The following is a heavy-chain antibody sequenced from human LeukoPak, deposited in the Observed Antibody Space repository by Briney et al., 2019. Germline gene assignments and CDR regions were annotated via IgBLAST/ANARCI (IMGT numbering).Heavy chain of an antibody. Sequence: GGSLRLSCAASGFTFSSYWMSWVRQAPGKGLEWVANIKQDGREKYYVDSVKGRFTISRDNAKNSLYLQMNSLRAEDTAVYYCARAPDCSGGSCYSYYFDYWGQGTLVTVSS. CDR2: IKQDGREK. CDR1: GFTFSSYW. J-gene: IGHJ4*02. V-gene: IGHV3-7*01. CDR3: ARAPDCSGGSCYSYYFDY. D-gene: IGHD2-15*01.